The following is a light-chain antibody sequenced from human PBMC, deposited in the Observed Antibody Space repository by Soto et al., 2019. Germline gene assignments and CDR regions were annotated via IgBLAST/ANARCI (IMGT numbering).Light chain of an antibody. CDR1: SSDVGGYNY. CDR3: SSYAGSNNLKV. CDR2: DVS. J-gene: IGLJ1*01. Sequence: QSVLTQPASVSGSPGQSITISCTGTSSDVGGYNYVSWYQQHPGKAPKLMIYDVSNRPSGVSNRFSGSKSGNTASLTISGLQAEDEADYYCSSYAGSNNLKVFGTGTKVT. V-gene: IGLV2-14*01.